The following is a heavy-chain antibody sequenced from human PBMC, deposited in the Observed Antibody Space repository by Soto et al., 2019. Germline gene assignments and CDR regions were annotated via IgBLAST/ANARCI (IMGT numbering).Heavy chain of an antibody. D-gene: IGHD2-21*02. CDR2: VNPSGGHT. CDR3: ARGGHVVVVTAALAY. V-gene: IGHV1-46*01. Sequence: QVQLMQSGVEVKKPGASVKVSCKASGDTFTEYYIHWVRQAPGQGLEWMGTVNPSGGHTTYAQHFLGRVTMTRDTATSTLYMELTSLTSEDTAVYYCARGGHVVVVTAALAYWGQGTLVTVSS. J-gene: IGHJ4*02. CDR1: GDTFTEYY.